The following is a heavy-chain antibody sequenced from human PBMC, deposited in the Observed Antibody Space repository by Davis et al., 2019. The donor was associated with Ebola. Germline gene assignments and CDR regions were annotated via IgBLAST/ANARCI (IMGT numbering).Heavy chain of an antibody. J-gene: IGHJ4*02. Sequence: GESLKISCAASGFTFNNYAMTWVRQAPGKGLEWVTGISGSGRSTYYADSVKGRFTISRDNSKNTLYLQMNSLRAEDTAVYYCAKYSSRSPRGYWGQGTLVTVSS. CDR3: AKYSSRSPRGY. CDR1: GFTFNNYA. CDR2: ISGSGRST. D-gene: IGHD6-13*01. V-gene: IGHV3-23*01.